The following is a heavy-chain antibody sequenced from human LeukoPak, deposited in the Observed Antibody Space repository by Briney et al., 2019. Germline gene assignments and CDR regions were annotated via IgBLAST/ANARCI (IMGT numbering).Heavy chain of an antibody. CDR3: ARLTLVQLERRRVGAFDI. CDR2: IYPGDSDT. J-gene: IGHJ3*02. D-gene: IGHD1-1*01. V-gene: IGHV5-51*01. CDR1: GYCFTSYW. Sequence: GESLQISCKGSGYCFTSYWIGWVRQMPGKGLEWMGVIYPGDSDTRYSPSFNGQVTISAAKSISTAYLQWSSLKAADTAMYYCARLTLVQLERRRVGAFDIWGQGTMVTVSS.